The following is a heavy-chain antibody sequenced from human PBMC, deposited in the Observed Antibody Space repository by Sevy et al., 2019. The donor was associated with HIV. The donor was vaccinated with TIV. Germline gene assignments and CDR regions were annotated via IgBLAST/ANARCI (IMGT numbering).Heavy chain of an antibody. CDR2: INPRNANT. Sequence: ASVKVSCKALGYTFSNYLMHWVRQAPGQGLEWMGLINPRNANTRYAQKFQGRVIMTRDTSTSTVYMELSSRRSDDTAIYYCARDKDWILYDNWGQGTLVTVSS. J-gene: IGHJ4*02. CDR1: GYTFSNYL. CDR3: ARDKDWILYDN. D-gene: IGHD3-9*01. V-gene: IGHV1-46*01.